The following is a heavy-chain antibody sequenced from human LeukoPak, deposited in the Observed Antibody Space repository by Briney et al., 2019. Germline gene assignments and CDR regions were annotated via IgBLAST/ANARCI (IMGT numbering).Heavy chain of an antibody. D-gene: IGHD3-10*01. Sequence: PGGSLRLSCTASGFAFRSHAMHWVRQAPGKGLEWVAFIRYDGSKKFYADSVKGRFTISRDNSKNTLYLQMYSLRAEDTAVYYCATGLWFGKYLDIWGKGTTVTISS. CDR3: ATGLWFGKYLDI. CDR1: GFAFRSHA. V-gene: IGHV3-30*02. J-gene: IGHJ6*04. CDR2: IRYDGSKK.